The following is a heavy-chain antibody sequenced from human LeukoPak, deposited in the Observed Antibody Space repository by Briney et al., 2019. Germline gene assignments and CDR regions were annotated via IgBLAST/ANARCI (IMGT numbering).Heavy chain of an antibody. Sequence: GGSLRLSCSASGFTFTSHVMHWVRQAPGKGLQYYAGSVKGRFTISRDSSKNTVYLQMNSLTTEDTSVYYCGREGLERRTNFDYWGQGTLVSVSS. CDR1: GFTFTSHV. J-gene: IGHJ4*02. D-gene: IGHD1-1*01. CDR3: GREGLERRTNFDY. V-gene: IGHV3-64D*06.